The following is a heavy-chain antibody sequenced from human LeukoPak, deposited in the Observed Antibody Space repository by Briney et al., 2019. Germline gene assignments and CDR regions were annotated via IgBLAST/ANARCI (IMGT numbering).Heavy chain of an antibody. D-gene: IGHD6-13*01. CDR2: IIPIFGTA. CDR1: GGTFSSYA. V-gene: IGHV1-69*13. J-gene: IGHJ4*02. Sequence: ASVKVFCKASGGTFSSYAISWVRQAPGQGLEWMGGIIPIFGTANYAQKFQGRVTITADESTSTAYMELSSLRSEDTAVYYCARGAAAGTGADYWGQGILVTVSS. CDR3: ARGAAAGTGADY.